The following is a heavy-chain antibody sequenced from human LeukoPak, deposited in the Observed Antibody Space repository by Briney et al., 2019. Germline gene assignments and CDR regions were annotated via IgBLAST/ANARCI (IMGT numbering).Heavy chain of an antibody. CDR3: ARDLRGLRSLLPLYYYYGMDV. J-gene: IGHJ6*02. D-gene: IGHD2-15*01. CDR2: INPNSGGT. CDR1: GYTFTGYY. Sequence: ALVKVSCKASGYTFTGYYMHWVRQAPGQGLEWMGRINPNSGGTNYAQKFQGRVTMTRDTSISTAYMELSRLRSDDTAVYYCARDLRGLRSLLPLYYYYGMDVWGQGTTVTVSS. V-gene: IGHV1-2*06.